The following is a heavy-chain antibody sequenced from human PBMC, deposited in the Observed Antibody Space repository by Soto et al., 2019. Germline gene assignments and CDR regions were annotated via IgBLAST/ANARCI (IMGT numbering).Heavy chain of an antibody. CDR2: ISSRSSYI. V-gene: IGHV3-21*01. J-gene: IGHJ4*02. CDR3: ARDNVPSDFFDS. D-gene: IGHD2-8*01. CDR1: GFTCNSHN. Sequence: SLRLSCSSSGFTCNSHNMNWVRQAPGKGLGWVSSISSRSSYIDYSDSVKGRFTISRDNAKNSLYLQMNSLRAEDTAVYYCARDNVPSDFFDSWGQGTLVTVSS.